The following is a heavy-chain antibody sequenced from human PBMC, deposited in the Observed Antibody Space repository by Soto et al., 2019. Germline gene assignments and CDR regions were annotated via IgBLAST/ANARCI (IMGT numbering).Heavy chain of an antibody. J-gene: IGHJ6*02. CDR1: VGSFSGDY. CDR3: ARGHDFWSGYYTYYYYGMDL. CDR2: INHSGST. Sequence: SEALSLTCAVYVGSFSGDYRSWIRQPPGKGLEWIGEINHSGSTNYNPSLKSRVTISVDTSKNQFSLKLSSVTAADTAVYYCARGHDFWSGYYTYYYYGMDLWGQGTTVTVSS. V-gene: IGHV4-34*01. D-gene: IGHD3-3*01.